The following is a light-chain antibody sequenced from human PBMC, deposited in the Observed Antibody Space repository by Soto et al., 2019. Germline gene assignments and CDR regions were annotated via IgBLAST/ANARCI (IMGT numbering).Light chain of an antibody. Sequence: IQMTQSPSFLSASVGDRVTITCRASQAISNYLNWYQQKPGKAPNLLIFGAKTLQSGVPSRFSGSGYGTDFTLTISSLQPEDFATYYCLQDYNYPWTFGQGTKVDI. V-gene: IGKV1-6*01. CDR3: LQDYNYPWT. CDR1: QAISNY. J-gene: IGKJ1*01. CDR2: GAK.